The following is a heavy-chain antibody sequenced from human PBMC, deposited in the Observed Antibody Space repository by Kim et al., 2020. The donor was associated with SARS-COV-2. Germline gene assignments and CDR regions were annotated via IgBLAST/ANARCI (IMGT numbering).Heavy chain of an antibody. CDR2: T. V-gene: IGHV1-18*01. CDR3: ARDQVYFSAMDV. J-gene: IGHJ6*02. Sequence: TNHAQKLQGRVTMPTDPSTSKAYLELRGLRVDDTAVYYCARDQVYFSAMDVWGQGTTVTVSS.